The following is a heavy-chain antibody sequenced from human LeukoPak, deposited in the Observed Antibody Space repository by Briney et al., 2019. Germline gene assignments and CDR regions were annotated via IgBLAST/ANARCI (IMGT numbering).Heavy chain of an antibody. CDR2: ISSSSTYI. V-gene: IGHV3-21*04. CDR3: ARGSYMDV. CDR1: GLIFSSHT. J-gene: IGHJ6*03. Sequence: KAGGSLRLSCAASGLIFSSHTMNWVRQAPGKGLEWVSSISSSSTYIDYADSVKGRFTISRDNSKNTLYLQMNSLRAEDTAVYYCARGSYMDVWGKGTTVTVSS.